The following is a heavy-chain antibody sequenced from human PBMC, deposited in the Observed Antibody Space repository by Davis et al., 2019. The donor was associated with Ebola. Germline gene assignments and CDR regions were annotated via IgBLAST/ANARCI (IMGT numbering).Heavy chain of an antibody. V-gene: IGHV3-7*01. CDR2: IKKDGSEK. J-gene: IGHJ4*02. D-gene: IGHD3-9*01. CDR3: ASGHYDTF. CDR1: GFTFSSYS. Sequence: PGGSLRLSCAASGFTFSSYSMSWVRQAPGKGLEWVANIKKDGSEKNYVDSVRGRFTISRDNARNTLFLQMSSLRVEDTAMYFCASGHYDTFRGQGTLVTVSS.